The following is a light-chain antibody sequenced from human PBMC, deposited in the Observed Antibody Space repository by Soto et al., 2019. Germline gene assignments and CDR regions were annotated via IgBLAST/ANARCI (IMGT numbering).Light chain of an antibody. J-gene: IGKJ2*01. Sequence: EIVLTQSPATLSLSPGERATLSCRASQSVSSYLAWYQQKPGQAHRLLIYDASNRDTGIPARFSGSGSGTDFTPTISSLGPEDLSVYYCQQRGTFGQGNKLEI. CDR1: QSVSSY. CDR3: QQRGT. CDR2: DAS. V-gene: IGKV3-11*01.